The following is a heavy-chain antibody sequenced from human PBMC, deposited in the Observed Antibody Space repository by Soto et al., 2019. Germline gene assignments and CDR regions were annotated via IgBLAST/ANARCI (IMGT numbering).Heavy chain of an antibody. CDR2: INPNSGGT. V-gene: IGHV1-2*04. J-gene: IGHJ4*02. Sequence: ASVKVSCKASGYTFTGYYMHWVRQAPGQGLEWMGWINPNSGGTNYAQKFQGWVTMTRDTSISTAYMELSRLRSDDTAVYYCARGIVVVPAASYYFDYWGQGTLVTVSS. CDR3: ARGIVVVPAASYYFDY. CDR1: GYTFTGYY. D-gene: IGHD2-2*01.